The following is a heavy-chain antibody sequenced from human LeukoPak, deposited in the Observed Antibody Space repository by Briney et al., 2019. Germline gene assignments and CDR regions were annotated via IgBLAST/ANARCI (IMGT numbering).Heavy chain of an antibody. V-gene: IGHV3-23*01. CDR1: GFTFSSYA. Sequence: GGSLRLSCAASGFTFSSYAMSWVRQAPGQGLEWVSAVRSSSGSTYYADSVKGRFTISRDNSKNTLYLQMNSLRAEDTAVYYCAKLQQLGGVDYWGQGTLVTVSS. CDR2: VRSSSGST. J-gene: IGHJ4*02. CDR3: AKLQQLGGVDY. D-gene: IGHD6-6*01.